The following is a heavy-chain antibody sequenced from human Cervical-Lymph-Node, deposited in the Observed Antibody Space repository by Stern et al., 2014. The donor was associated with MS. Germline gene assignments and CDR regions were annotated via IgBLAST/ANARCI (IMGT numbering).Heavy chain of an antibody. V-gene: IGHV1-3*01. CDR3: ARGRGVVLAASYFDY. Sequence: QEQLGQSGAEVKKPGASVKVSCKASGYTFATFAVHWVRQAPGQRLEWMGWIAASNGNTKYSQKFQDRLPFTRDTSANTVYMELSSLRSEDTAVYFCARGRGVVLAASYFDYWGQGTLLTVSS. J-gene: IGHJ4*02. CDR2: IAASNGNT. CDR1: GYTFATFA. D-gene: IGHD2-15*01.